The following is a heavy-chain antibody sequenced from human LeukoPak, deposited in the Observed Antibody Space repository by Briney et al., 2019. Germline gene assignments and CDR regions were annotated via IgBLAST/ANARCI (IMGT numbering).Heavy chain of an antibody. CDR2: AYYRSKWSN. CDR1: GDSFSRFGGA. J-gene: IGHJ3*02. Sequence: SQTLSLTCAISGDSFSRFGGAWNWIRQSPSRGLEWLGRAYYRSKWSNDYAPSVRSRINISPDTSQNQFSLQLNSVTPDDTAVYYCARGSNSALDIWGRGTMVTVSS. V-gene: IGHV6-1*01. CDR3: ARGSNSALDI. D-gene: IGHD4-23*01.